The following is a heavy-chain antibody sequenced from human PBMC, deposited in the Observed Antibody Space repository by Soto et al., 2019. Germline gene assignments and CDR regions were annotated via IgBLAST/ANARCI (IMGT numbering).Heavy chain of an antibody. CDR1: GFTFSSYW. CDR2: INSDGSST. CDR3: ARGDYDYVWGSYRPRWFDP. V-gene: IGHV3-74*01. J-gene: IGHJ5*02. Sequence: PGGSLRLSCAASGFTFSSYWMHWARQAPGKGLVWVSRINSDGSSTSYADSVKGRFTISRDNAKNTLYLQMNSLRAEDTAVCYCARGDYDYVWGSYRPRWFDPWGQGT. D-gene: IGHD3-16*02.